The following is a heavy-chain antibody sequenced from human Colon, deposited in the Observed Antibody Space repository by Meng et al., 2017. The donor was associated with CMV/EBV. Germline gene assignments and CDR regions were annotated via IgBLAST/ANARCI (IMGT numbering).Heavy chain of an antibody. CDR2: IKQDGSET. CDR1: GFTFSNHW. D-gene: IGHD2-8*01. V-gene: IGHV3-7*01. Sequence: GESLKISCVASGFTFSNHWMSWVRRAPGKGLEWVASIKQDGSETSYVDSVKGRFTISRDNGKNSLFLHMNSLRAEDTAVYYCARAVYFPLYHFNSWGQGTLVTVPQ. J-gene: IGHJ4*02. CDR3: ARAVYFPLYHFNS.